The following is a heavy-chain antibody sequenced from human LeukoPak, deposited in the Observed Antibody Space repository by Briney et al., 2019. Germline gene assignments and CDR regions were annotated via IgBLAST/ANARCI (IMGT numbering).Heavy chain of an antibody. CDR1: GFTFHNYA. CDR2: ISVDGSAT. Sequence: GGSLILSCAASGFTFHNYAMNWLRQTPDRGLEWLAAISVDGSATNYADSVKGRFTISRDNSKDTLFLQMNSLRLEDSAVYYCARDFGYWGQGILVTVSS. V-gene: IGHV3-30*04. J-gene: IGHJ4*02. CDR3: ARDFGY.